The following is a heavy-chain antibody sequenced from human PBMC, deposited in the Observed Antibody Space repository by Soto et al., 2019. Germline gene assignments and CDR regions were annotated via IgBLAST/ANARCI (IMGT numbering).Heavy chain of an antibody. CDR2: IHYSGST. J-gene: IGHJ4*02. D-gene: IGHD3-3*01. V-gene: IGHV4-59*08. Sequence: SETLSLTCTVSGGSISSYYWSWIRQPPGKGLEWIGYIHYSGSTKYNPSLKSRVTISADTSKNQFSLKLSSVTAADTAVYYCARGHYDFWSGYFATIDYWGQGTRVTVSS. CDR1: GGSISSYY. CDR3: ARGHYDFWSGYFATIDY.